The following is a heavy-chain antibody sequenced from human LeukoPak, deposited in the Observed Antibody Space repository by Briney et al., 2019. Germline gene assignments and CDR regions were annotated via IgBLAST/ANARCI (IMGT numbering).Heavy chain of an antibody. V-gene: IGHV1-2*02. CDR2: INPNSGGT. D-gene: IGHD2/OR15-2a*01. CDR1: GYTFTGYY. J-gene: IGHJ5*01. CDR3: ARGGSGGIVTNVLDS. Sequence: GASVKVSCKASGYTFTGYYMHWVRQAPGQGLEWMAWINPNSGGTNYAQKFQGRVTMTRDTSISTAYMELSRLTSDDTAVHYCARGGSGGIVTNVLDSWGQGTLVTVSS.